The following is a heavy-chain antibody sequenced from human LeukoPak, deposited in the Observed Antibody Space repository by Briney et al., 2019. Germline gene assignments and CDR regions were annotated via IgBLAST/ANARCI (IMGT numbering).Heavy chain of an antibody. V-gene: IGHV4-61*01. Sequence: SETLSLTCTVSGGSVSSGSYYWSWIRQPPGKGLEWIGYIYYSGSTNYNPSLKSRVTMSADTSKNQFSLKLSSVTAADTAVYYCASNLSGSYYNWFDPWGQGTLVTVSS. CDR3: ASNLSGSYYNWFDP. D-gene: IGHD1-26*01. CDR1: GGSVSSGSYY. CDR2: IYYSGST. J-gene: IGHJ5*02.